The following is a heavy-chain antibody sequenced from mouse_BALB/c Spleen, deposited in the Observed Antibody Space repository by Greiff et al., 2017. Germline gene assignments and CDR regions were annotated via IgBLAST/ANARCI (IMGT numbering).Heavy chain of an antibody. V-gene: IGHV1-18*01. D-gene: IGHD4-1*01. Sequence: VQLQQSGPELVKPGASVKVSCKASGYAFTSYNMYWVKQSHGKSLEWIGYINPNNGGTIYNQKFKGKATLTVDKSSSTAYMELRSLTSEDTAVYYCARGVTGYAMDYWGQGTSVTVSS. CDR2: INPNNGGT. J-gene: IGHJ4*01. CDR3: ARGVTGYAMDY. CDR1: GYAFTSYN.